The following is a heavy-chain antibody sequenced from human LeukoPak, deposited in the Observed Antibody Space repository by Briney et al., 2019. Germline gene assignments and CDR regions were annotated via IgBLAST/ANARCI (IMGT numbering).Heavy chain of an antibody. Sequence: GGSLRLSCAASGFTFSSYSMNWVRQAPGKGLEWVSSISSSSSYIYYADSVKGRFTISRDDAKNSLYLQMNSLRAEDTAVYYCARVKYYYGSGSYYTHLIFDYWGQGTLVTVSS. CDR2: ISSSSSYI. J-gene: IGHJ4*02. CDR1: GFTFSSYS. D-gene: IGHD3-10*01. CDR3: ARVKYYYGSGSYYTHLIFDY. V-gene: IGHV3-21*01.